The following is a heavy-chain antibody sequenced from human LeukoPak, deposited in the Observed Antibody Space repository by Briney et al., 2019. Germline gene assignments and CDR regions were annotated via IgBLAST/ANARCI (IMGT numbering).Heavy chain of an antibody. Sequence: SETLSLTCTVSGYSISDGFYWDWIRQPPGKGLEWIGTTHYSGRTYYNPSLESRVTISVATSRNQFSLKLSSVTAADTAVYYCARDGPEGVMVVAPTHYFDYWGQGTLVTVSS. CDR2: THYSGRT. J-gene: IGHJ4*01. CDR3: ARDGPEGVMVVAPTHYFDY. D-gene: IGHD2-15*01. V-gene: IGHV4-38-2*02. CDR1: GYSISDGFY.